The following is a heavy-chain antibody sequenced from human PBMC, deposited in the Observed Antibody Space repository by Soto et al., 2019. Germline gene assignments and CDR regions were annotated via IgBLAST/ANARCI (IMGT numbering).Heavy chain of an antibody. V-gene: IGHV4-34*01. Sequence: SETLSLTCAVYGGSFSGYYWSWIRQPPGKGLEWIGEINHSGSTNYNPSLKSRVTISVDTSKNQFSLKLSTVTDADTAVYYCARVKGARLIDVWGKGTTVTVSS. D-gene: IGHD3-16*01. CDR2: INHSGST. J-gene: IGHJ6*04. CDR3: ARVKGARLIDV. CDR1: GGSFSGYY.